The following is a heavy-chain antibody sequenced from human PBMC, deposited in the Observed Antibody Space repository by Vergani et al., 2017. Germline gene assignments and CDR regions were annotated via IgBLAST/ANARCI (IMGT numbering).Heavy chain of an antibody. V-gene: IGHV1-69*04. Sequence: QVQLVQSGAEVKKPGSSVKVSCKASGGTFSSYAISWVRQAPGQGLEWMGRIIPILGIANYAQKFQGRVTITADKSTSTAYMELRSLRSDDTAVYYCARYDFWSEKKCDYWGQGTLVTVSS. J-gene: IGHJ4*02. CDR1: GGTFSSYA. D-gene: IGHD3-3*01. CDR2: IIPILGIA. CDR3: ARYDFWSEKKCDY.